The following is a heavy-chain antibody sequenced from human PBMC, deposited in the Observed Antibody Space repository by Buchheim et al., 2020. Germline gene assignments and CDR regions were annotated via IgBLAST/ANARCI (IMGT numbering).Heavy chain of an antibody. CDR2: IYHSGST. CDR1: GVSISSGGYS. Sequence: QLQLQESGSGLVKPSQTLSLTCAVSGVSISSGGYSWSWIRQPPGKGLQWIGYIYHSGSTYYNPSLQSRVTIPVDRSKNQFSLKLSSVTAADTAVYYCARERGPSYGSGTGWFDPWGQGTL. D-gene: IGHD3-10*01. V-gene: IGHV4-30-2*01. CDR3: ARERGPSYGSGTGWFDP. J-gene: IGHJ5*02.